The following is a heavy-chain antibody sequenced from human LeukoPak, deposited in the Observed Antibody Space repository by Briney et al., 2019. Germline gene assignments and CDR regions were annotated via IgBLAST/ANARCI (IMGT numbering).Heavy chain of an antibody. CDR1: GFTFSSYA. CDR2: ISYDGSNK. V-gene: IGHV3-30-3*01. CDR3: ASEAVPAVSPSGY. J-gene: IGHJ4*02. Sequence: HPGGSLRLSCAASGFTFSSYAMHWVRQAPGKGLEWVALISYDGSNKYYADSVKGRFTISRDNSKNTLYLQMNSLRAEDTSLYYCASEAVPAVSPSGYWGQGTLVTVSS. D-gene: IGHD2-2*01.